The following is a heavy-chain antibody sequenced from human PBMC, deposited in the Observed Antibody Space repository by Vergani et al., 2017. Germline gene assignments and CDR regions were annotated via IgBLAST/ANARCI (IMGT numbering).Heavy chain of an antibody. CDR1: GYSISSGYY. V-gene: IGHV4-38-2*01. J-gene: IGHJ5*02. CDR2: IYHSGST. Sequence: QLQLQESGPGLVKPSETLSLTCAVSGYSISSGYYWGWIRQPPGKGLEWIGSIYHSGSTYYNPSLKSRVTISVDTSKNQFSLKLSSVTAADTAVYYCASIPSSGSYFWFDPWGQGTLVTVSS. D-gene: IGHD3-10*01. CDR3: ASIPSSGSYFWFDP.